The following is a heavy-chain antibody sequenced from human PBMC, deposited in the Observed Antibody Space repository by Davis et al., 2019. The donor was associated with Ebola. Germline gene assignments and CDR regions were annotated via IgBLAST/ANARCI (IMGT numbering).Heavy chain of an antibody. V-gene: IGHV1-69*13. CDR1: GYTFSTYH. D-gene: IGHD3-22*01. CDR3: ARDRYSDGSGYFFEQSH. J-gene: IGHJ4*02. CDR2: IIPVFGIP. Sequence: SVKVSCKASGYTFSTYHIHWVRQAPGQGLDWMGGIIPVFGIPKYAQKFQGRVTITADESTSTAYMELSSLRSEDTAVYYCARDRYSDGSGYFFEQSHWGQGTLVTVSS.